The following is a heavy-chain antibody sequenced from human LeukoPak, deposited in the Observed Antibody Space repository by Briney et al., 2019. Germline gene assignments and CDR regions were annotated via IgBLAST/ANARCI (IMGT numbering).Heavy chain of an antibody. CDR2: INPNSGGT. Sequence: ASVKVSCKASGYTFTGYYMHWVRQAPGQGLEWMGWINPNSGGTNYAQKFQGRVTMTRDTSISTAYMELSRLRSDDTAVYYCARCRYYYDSSGYHYWGQGTLVTVSS. J-gene: IGHJ4*02. CDR3: ARCRYYYDSSGYHY. CDR1: GYTFTGYY. V-gene: IGHV1-2*02. D-gene: IGHD3-22*01.